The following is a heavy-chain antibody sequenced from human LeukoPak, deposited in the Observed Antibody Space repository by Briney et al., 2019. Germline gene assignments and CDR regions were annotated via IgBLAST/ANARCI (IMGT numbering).Heavy chain of an antibody. Sequence: PGGSLRLSCAASGFTFSTYSMSRVRQAPGKGLEWVSAISGSGGSTYYADSVKGRFTISRDNSKNTLYLQMNSLRAEDTAVYYCAKSGTGTSDYWGQGTLVTVSS. D-gene: IGHD1-1*01. CDR2: ISGSGGST. J-gene: IGHJ4*02. CDR3: AKSGTGTSDY. CDR1: GFTFSTYS. V-gene: IGHV3-23*01.